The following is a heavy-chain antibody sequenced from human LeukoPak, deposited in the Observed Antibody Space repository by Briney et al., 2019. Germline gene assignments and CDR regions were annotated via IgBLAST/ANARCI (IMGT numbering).Heavy chain of an antibody. V-gene: IGHV4-59*08. CDR1: GGSISSCY. J-gene: IGHJ3*02. CDR2: IYYSGST. D-gene: IGHD5-18*01. CDR3: ARHAYSYGYSSAFDN. Sequence: PSETLSLTCTVSGGSISSCYWSWIRQPPGKGLEWIGYIYYSGSTNYNPSLKSRVTISVDTSKNQFSLKLSSVTAADTAVYYCARHAYSYGYSSAFDNWGQGTMVTVSS.